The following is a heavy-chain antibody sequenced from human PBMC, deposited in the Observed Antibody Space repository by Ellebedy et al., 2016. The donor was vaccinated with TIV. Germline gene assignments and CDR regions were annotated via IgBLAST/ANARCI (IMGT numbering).Heavy chain of an antibody. CDR1: GFTFSSYA. J-gene: IGHJ3*01. Sequence: GESLKISXAASGFTFSSYAMSWVRQAPGKGLEWVSAISGRDISTWYADSVKGRFTISRDNSKNTVYLLMNSLRAEDTAVYYCAKDRKFPNDVFDLWGQGTMVTVSS. CDR3: AKDRKFPNDVFDL. V-gene: IGHV3-23*01. CDR2: ISGRDIST.